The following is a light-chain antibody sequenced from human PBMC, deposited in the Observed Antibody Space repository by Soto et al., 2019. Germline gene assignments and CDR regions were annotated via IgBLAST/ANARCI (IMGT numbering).Light chain of an antibody. V-gene: IGKV3-15*01. J-gene: IGKJ1*01. CDR3: QQYNNWPKT. Sequence: VMTQAPATLSVSPGERATLSCRASQTINNNVAWYQLKDGQVPRLVIYGASTRATDITARFSGSGYGTEFTLTIRSLQSEDLAEYHCQQYNNWPKTFGQGTKVEI. CDR2: GAS. CDR1: QTINNN.